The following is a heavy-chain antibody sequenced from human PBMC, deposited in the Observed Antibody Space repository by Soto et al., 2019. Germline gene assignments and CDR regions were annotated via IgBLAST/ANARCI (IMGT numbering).Heavy chain of an antibody. Sequence: GQGHEWMGGIIPMFGTTTYAENFQGRVTITADESTSTAYMELTSLRTEDIALYYCAKDISRYSSGTDYWGQGTLVTVSS. CDR2: IIPMFGTT. J-gene: IGHJ4*02. CDR3: AKDISRYSSGTDY. V-gene: IGHV1-69*01. D-gene: IGHD6-19*01.